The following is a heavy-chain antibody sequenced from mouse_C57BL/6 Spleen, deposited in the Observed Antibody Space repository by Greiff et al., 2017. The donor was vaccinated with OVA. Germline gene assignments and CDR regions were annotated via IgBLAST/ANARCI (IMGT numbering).Heavy chain of an antibody. J-gene: IGHJ2*01. V-gene: IGHV1-82*01. CDR3: ARWGITTVASYFDY. D-gene: IGHD1-1*01. CDR1: GYAFSSSW. Sequence: QVHVKQSGPELVKPGASVKISCKASGYAFSSSWMNWVKQRPGKGLEWIGRIYPGGGDSNYNGKIKGKGTLTADQASSTAYMQLSSLAYEDSAVDFCARWGITTVASYFDYWGQGTTLTVSS. CDR2: IYPGGGDS.